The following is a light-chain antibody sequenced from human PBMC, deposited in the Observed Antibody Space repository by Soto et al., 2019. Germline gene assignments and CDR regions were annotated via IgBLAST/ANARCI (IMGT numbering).Light chain of an antibody. Sequence: VVMTQSPDTLSVSPGETVTLSCRASQSVSSSYLAWYQQKPGQAPRLLIYGASSRATGIPDRFSGSGSGTDFTLTISRLEPEDFAVYYCQQYGSSPETFGQGTKVDIK. J-gene: IGKJ1*01. CDR1: QSVSSSY. CDR3: QQYGSSPET. V-gene: IGKV3-20*01. CDR2: GAS.